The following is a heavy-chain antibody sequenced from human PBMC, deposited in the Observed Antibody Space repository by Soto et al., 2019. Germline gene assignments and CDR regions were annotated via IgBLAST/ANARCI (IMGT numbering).Heavy chain of an antibody. Sequence: PGGSLRLSCAASGFTFSSYAMSWVRQAPGKGLEWVSAISGSGGSTYYADSVKGRFTISRDNSKNTLYLQMNSLRAEDTAVYYCAKGLPGIAVAGATAFDYWGQGTLVTVSS. CDR2: ISGSGGST. D-gene: IGHD6-19*01. CDR3: AKGLPGIAVAGATAFDY. CDR1: GFTFSSYA. V-gene: IGHV3-23*01. J-gene: IGHJ4*02.